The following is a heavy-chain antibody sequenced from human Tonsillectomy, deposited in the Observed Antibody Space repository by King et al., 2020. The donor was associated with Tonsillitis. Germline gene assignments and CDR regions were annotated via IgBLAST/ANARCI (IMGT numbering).Heavy chain of an antibody. J-gene: IGHJ4*02. CDR1: GFTFNYYS. CDR2: ISTSLTTI. Sequence: VQLVESGGGLVQPGGSLRLSCAASGFTFNYYSMNWVRQAPGKGLEWVSYISTSLTTIYYADSVKGRFTISRDNAKKSLYLQMISLRAEDTAVYYCARCSRAGLGPVEIDYWGQGTLVTVSA. CDR3: ARCSRAGLGPVEIDY. D-gene: IGHD2-2*01. V-gene: IGHV3-48*01.